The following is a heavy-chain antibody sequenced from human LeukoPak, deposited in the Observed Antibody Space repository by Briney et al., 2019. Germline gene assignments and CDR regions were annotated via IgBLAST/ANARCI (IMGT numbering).Heavy chain of an antibody. CDR1: GFTFSSYG. Sequence: PGGSLRLSCAASGFTFSSYGMHWVRQAPGKGLEWVAVIWYDGSNKYYADSVKGRFTISRDNSKNTLYLQMNSLRAEDTAVYYCAKAGTGPTTFDYWGQGTLVTVSS. CDR3: AKAGTGPTTFDY. V-gene: IGHV3-33*06. CDR2: IWYDGSNK. D-gene: IGHD6-13*01. J-gene: IGHJ4*02.